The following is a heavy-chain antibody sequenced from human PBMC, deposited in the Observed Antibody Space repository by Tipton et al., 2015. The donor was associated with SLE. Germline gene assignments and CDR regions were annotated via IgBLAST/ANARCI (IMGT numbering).Heavy chain of an antibody. V-gene: IGHV4-59*04. CDR2: FYYGKST. J-gene: IGHJ4*02. Sequence: TLSLTCTVSAGSIRSYHWSWIRQPPGKGLEWIGSFYYGKSTFYNPSLKSRVSISVDTSTNRLFLNLISVTAADTALYYCARLISAYDCNFDYWGQGTLVTVSS. CDR1: AGSIRSYH. D-gene: IGHD5-12*01. CDR3: ARLISAYDCNFDY.